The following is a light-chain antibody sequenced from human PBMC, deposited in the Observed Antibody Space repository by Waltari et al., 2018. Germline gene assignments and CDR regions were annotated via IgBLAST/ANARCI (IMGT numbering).Light chain of an antibody. CDR2: DDS. Sequence: SYVLTQPPSVSVAPGQTARITCGGNNIGRKSVHWYQQKPDQAPVLAVYDDSDRPSGIPERCSGSNSENTATLTISRVEAGDEADYYCQVWDRSSDHYVFGTGTKVTVL. J-gene: IGLJ1*01. CDR3: QVWDRSSDHYV. V-gene: IGLV3-21*02. CDR1: NIGRKS.